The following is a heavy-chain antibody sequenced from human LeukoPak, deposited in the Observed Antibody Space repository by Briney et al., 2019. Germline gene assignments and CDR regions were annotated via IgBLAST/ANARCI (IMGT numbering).Heavy chain of an antibody. Sequence: SETLSLTCAVYGGSFSGYYWSWIRQPPGKGLEWIGEINHSGSTNYNPSLKSRVTISVDTSKNQFSLKLRSVTAAATAVYYCARGPLGYCSSTSCYKGLQRGAFDIWGQGTMVTVSS. V-gene: IGHV4-34*01. CDR1: GGSFSGYY. J-gene: IGHJ3*02. CDR2: INHSGST. D-gene: IGHD2-2*02. CDR3: ARGPLGYCSSTSCYKGLQRGAFDI.